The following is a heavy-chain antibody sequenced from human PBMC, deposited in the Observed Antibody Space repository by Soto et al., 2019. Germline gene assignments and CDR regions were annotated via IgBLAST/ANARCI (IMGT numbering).Heavy chain of an antibody. CDR2: IHRDEIEK. V-gene: IGHV3-7*01. J-gene: IGHJ6*02. CDR1: TFPFSTYW. Sequence: PGCSLRLSCAASTFPFSTYWMTWVRRAPGKGLEWVANIHRDEIEKYYMDSVKGRFTISRDNAKNSLYLQMTSLRAEDTAVYYCAGGNALDVWGQGTTVTASS. CDR3: AGGNALDV.